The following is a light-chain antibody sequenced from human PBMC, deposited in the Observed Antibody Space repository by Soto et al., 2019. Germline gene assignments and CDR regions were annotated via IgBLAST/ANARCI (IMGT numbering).Light chain of an antibody. CDR3: AAWDDSLNAPV. J-gene: IGLJ1*01. CDR2: YDD. CDR1: GSNIGNNA. V-gene: IGLV1-36*01. Sequence: QSVLTQPPSMSEAPRQRVTISCSGSGSNIGNNAVSWYQQFPGEAPKLLIYYDDVVASGVSDRFSGSKSGTSASLAISGLQFEDEADYYCAAWDDSLNAPVFGTGTKLTVL.